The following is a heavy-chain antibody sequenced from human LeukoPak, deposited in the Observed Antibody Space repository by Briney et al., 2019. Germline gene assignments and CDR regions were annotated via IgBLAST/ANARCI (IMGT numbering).Heavy chain of an antibody. D-gene: IGHD2-15*01. J-gene: IGHJ3*02. CDR1: GFTFSSYG. V-gene: IGHV3-33*01. CDR3: ARDFCSGGSCYPDAFDI. CDR2: IWYDGTNT. Sequence: PGGSLRLSCAASGFTFSSYGMHWVHQAPGKGLEWVAVIWYDGTNTYYADSVKGRFTISRDNSKNTLYLQMNSLRAEDTAVYYCARDFCSGGSCYPDAFDIWGQGTMVTVSS.